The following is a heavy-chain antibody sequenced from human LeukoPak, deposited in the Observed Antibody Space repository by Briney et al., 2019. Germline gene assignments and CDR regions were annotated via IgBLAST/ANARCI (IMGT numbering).Heavy chain of an antibody. J-gene: IGHJ4*02. CDR1: GFTFSSYA. CDR3: AKDIGGRSGWYGGYYFDY. CDR2: ISAGGGST. V-gene: IGHV3-23*01. D-gene: IGHD6-19*01. Sequence: QPGGSLRLSCAASGFTFSSYAMSWVRQAPGKGLEWVSAISAGGGSTFYADSVKGRFTISRDNSKNTLYLQMNSLRAEDTALYYCAKDIGGRSGWYGGYYFDYWGQGTLVTVSS.